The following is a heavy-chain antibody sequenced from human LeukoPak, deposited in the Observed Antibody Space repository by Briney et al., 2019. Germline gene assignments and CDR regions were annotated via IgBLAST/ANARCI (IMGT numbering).Heavy chain of an antibody. CDR2: IDISGGST. CDR1: GFTFSSHA. D-gene: IGHD6-6*01. V-gene: IGHV3-23*01. Sequence: GGSLRLSCATSGFTFSSHAMCWVRQAPWKGLEWVSSIDISGGSTYYADSVDGRFTISRDNSKNTLYLQMNSLRVEDTALYYCANEVRPNDYWGQGTLVTVSS. CDR3: ANEVRPNDY. J-gene: IGHJ4*02.